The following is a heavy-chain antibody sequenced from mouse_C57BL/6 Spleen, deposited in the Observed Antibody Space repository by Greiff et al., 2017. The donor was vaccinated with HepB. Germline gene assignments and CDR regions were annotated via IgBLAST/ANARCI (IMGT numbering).Heavy chain of an antibody. CDR2: IYPRDGST. J-gene: IGHJ4*01. Sequence: VKLVESDAELVKPGASVKISCKVSGYTFTDHTIHWMKQRPEQGLEWIGYIYPRDGSTKYNEKFKGKATLTADKSSSTAYMQLNSLTSEDSAVYFCARFDYDGDYAMDYWGQGTSVTVSS. V-gene: IGHV1-78*01. D-gene: IGHD2-4*01. CDR3: ARFDYDGDYAMDY. CDR1: GYTFTDHT.